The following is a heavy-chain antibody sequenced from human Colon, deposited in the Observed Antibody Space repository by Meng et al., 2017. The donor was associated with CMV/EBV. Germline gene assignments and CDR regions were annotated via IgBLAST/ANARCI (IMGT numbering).Heavy chain of an antibody. CDR2: ITTSGTTI. Sequence: LSLSCAASGINIHFYSIQWVRQGPGKGREWISSITTSGTTIDYADPVKGRFTVSRDNTRGTVSLQMSSLRAEDTAVYYCAGYSKSSMYWGQGTLVTVSS. CDR3: AGYSKSSMY. D-gene: IGHD2-15*01. CDR1: GINIHFYS. V-gene: IGHV3-21*01. J-gene: IGHJ4*01.